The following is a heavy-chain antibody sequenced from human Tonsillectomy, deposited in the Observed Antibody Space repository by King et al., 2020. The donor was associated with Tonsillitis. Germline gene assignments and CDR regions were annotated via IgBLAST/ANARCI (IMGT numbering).Heavy chain of an antibody. Sequence: VQLVESGGGLIQPGGSLRLSCAASGFTVSTNYMSWVRQAPGKGLEWVSVIFSGGTTYYADPVKGRFTISRDNSRNTLYLQMNSLRAEETAVYYCARDALDYWGQGTLVTVSS. CDR3: ARDALDY. V-gene: IGHV3-53*01. J-gene: IGHJ4*02. CDR2: IFSGGTT. CDR1: GFTVSTNY.